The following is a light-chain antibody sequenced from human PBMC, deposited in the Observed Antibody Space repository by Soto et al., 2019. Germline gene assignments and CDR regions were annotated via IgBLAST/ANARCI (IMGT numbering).Light chain of an antibody. V-gene: IGLV2-8*01. CDR1: SSDVGAYNY. CDR2: EVN. Sequence: QSALTQPPSASGSPGQSVTISCTGTSSDVGAYNYVSWYQQYPGEAPKLMHYEVNQRPSGVPDCFSGSKAGTTASLTVSGLQPEDEADYHGTSYAGTNIWVFGGGTKLTVL. CDR3: TSYAGTNIWV. J-gene: IGLJ3*02.